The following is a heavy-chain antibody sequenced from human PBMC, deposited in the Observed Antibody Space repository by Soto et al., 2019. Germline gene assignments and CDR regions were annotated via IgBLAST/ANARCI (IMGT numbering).Heavy chain of an antibody. CDR3: ARHPPQIAAAPLGGLTP. CDR1: GGSISSSSYY. V-gene: IGHV4-39*01. D-gene: IGHD6-13*01. J-gene: IGHJ5*02. Sequence: SETLSLTCTVSGGSISSSSYYWGWIRQPPGKGLEWIGSIYYSGSTYYNPPLKSRVTISVDTSKNQFSLKLSSVTAADTAVYYCARHPPQIAAAPLGGLTPWGQGTLVTVSS. CDR2: IYYSGST.